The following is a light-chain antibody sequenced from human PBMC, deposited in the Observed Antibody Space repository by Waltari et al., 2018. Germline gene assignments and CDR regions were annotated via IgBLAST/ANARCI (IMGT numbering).Light chain of an antibody. V-gene: IGKV3D-15*01. CDR2: GTS. Sequence: EVVMTQSPVTLSLSPGESATLSCRASQSLMSPFAWFQPKPGQPPRLLIFGTSTRATGVPARFSGSGSGTEFSLTISSLQPEDFATYYCQQYDYWPWTFGQGTRVEAK. J-gene: IGKJ1*01. CDR3: QQYDYWPWT. CDR1: QSLMSP.